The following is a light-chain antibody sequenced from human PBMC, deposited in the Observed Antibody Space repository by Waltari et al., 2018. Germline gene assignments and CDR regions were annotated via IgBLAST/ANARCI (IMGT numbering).Light chain of an antibody. CDR2: AAS. Sequence: DLQMTQSPSSLSASVGDRVPITCRASRVIANSLAWYQQEPGKAPKLLIYAASYLESGVPPRFSGSGSGTVYTLTISSLQPEDFATYYCQHYYNVPPYSFGQGTKLEIK. J-gene: IGKJ2*01. V-gene: IGKV1-NL1*01. CDR3: QHYYNVPPYS. CDR1: RVIANS.